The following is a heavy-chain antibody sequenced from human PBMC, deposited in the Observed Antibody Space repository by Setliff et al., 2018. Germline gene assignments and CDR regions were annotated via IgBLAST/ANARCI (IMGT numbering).Heavy chain of an antibody. CDR1: DGSLSTYY. V-gene: IGHV4-59*01. D-gene: IGHD1-1*01. Sequence: SETLSLTCTVSDGSLSTYYWSWIRQPPGKGLEFIGFISYSGITTYNVSLKSRVSISVDTSKNQLSLTLSSVTAADTAVYYCVREGYSEYFQDWGRGTLVTVSS. CDR2: ISYSGIT. J-gene: IGHJ1*01. CDR3: VREGYSEYFQD.